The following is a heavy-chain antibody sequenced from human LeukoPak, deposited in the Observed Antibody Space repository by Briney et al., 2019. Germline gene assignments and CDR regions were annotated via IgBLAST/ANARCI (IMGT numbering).Heavy chain of an antibody. CDR2: IRYDGSEK. Sequence: GGSLRLSCAASGFTFSIYGMHWVRQAPGKGLEWVAHIRYDGSEKYYAESLKGRFTISRDNSKNTLYLQMNSLRAEDTALYYCARSTRARYFDLWGCGTLVTVSS. CDR3: ARSTRARYFDL. V-gene: IGHV3-30*02. J-gene: IGHJ2*01. CDR1: GFTFSIYG. D-gene: IGHD5-24*01.